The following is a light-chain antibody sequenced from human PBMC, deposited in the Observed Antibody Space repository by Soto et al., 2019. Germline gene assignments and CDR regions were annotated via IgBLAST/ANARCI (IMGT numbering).Light chain of an antibody. Sequence: QSALTQPRSVSGSPGQSVTVSCTGTSSDVGGYNYVTWYQQHPGKAPKLMISDVNKRPSGVPDRFSGSKSGNTASLTISGLQADDEATYYCCSFARRIFVFGTGTKVTVL. CDR1: SSDVGGYNY. CDR2: DVN. J-gene: IGLJ1*01. V-gene: IGLV2-11*01. CDR3: CSFARRIFV.